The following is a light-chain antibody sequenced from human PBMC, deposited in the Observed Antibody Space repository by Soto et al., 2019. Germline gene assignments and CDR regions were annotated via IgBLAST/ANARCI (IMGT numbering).Light chain of an antibody. CDR3: MQGTHWPIT. J-gene: IGKJ5*01. Sequence: DVVMTQSPLSLPVSLGQPASISCRSSQSLVNTNGVAFLNWFHQRPGQSPRRLIYKVSNRDSGDPARYRGSGSGSDFTLKIIRVEAENVVVYYCMQGTHWPITFGQGKRLEIK. CDR2: KVS. V-gene: IGKV2-30*01. CDR1: QSLVNTNGVAF.